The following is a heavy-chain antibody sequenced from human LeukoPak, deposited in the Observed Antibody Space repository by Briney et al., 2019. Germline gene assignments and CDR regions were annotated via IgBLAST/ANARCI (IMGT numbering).Heavy chain of an antibody. D-gene: IGHD2-15*01. V-gene: IGHV1-46*01. CDR3: ARDRVVGLGIDNAFDI. J-gene: IGHJ3*02. CDR2: IEPSGGST. CDR1: GYTFTIYY. Sequence: ASLKVSCKASGYTFTIYYMHWVRQAPGQGLEWMGRIEPSGGSTAYAQKFQGRVTITADESTSTAYMELSSLRSEDTAVFYCARDRVVGLGIDNAFDIWGHGTMVTVSS.